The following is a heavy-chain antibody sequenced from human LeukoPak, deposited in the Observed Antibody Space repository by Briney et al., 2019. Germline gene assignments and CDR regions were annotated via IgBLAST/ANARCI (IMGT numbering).Heavy chain of an antibody. Sequence: SETLSLTCTVSGGSINNYCSWFRQSAEKGLEWIGRFYTSGGTNYSHSLKSRLSMAVDMSKNQFSLNLTSLTAADTAVYYCARARVRNYSFDAWGLYTSDWHFDLWGRGTLVPVSS. D-gene: IGHD3-10*02. J-gene: IGHJ2*01. CDR1: GGSINNY. CDR3: ARARVRNYSFDAWGLYTSDWHFDL. CDR2: FYTSGGT. V-gene: IGHV4-4*07.